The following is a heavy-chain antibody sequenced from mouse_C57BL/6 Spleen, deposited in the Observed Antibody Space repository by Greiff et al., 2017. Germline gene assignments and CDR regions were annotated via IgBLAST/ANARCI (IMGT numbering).Heavy chain of an antibody. CDR3: ARSENYYGSSFPYYFDY. D-gene: IGHD1-1*01. J-gene: IGHJ2*01. V-gene: IGHV1-82*01. Sequence: QVQLQQSGPELVKPGASVKISCKASGYAFSSSWMNWVKQRPGKGLEWIGRIYPGDGDTNYNGKFKGKATLTADKSSSTAYMQLSSLTSEDAAVYFCARSENYYGSSFPYYFDYWGQGTTLTVSS. CDR1: GYAFSSSW. CDR2: IYPGDGDT.